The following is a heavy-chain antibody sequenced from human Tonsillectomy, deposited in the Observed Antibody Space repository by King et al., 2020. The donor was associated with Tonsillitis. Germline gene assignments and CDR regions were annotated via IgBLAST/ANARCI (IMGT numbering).Heavy chain of an antibody. CDR1: GYSFTTYG. D-gene: IGHD3-9*01. Sequence: QLVQSGAEVKKPGASVKVSCKASGYSFTTYGISWVRQAPGQGPEWMGWISAYNGNTNYAEKLQGRVTMTTDTSTSTAYMELRSLRSDDTAVYYCARDSRDSDVFTGYLYWGQGTLVTVSS. CDR2: ISAYNGNT. J-gene: IGHJ4*02. CDR3: ARDSRDSDVFTGYLY. V-gene: IGHV1-18*04.